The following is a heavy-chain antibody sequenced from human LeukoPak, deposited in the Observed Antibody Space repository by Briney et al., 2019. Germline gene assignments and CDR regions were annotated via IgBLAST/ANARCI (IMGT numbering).Heavy chain of an antibody. J-gene: IGHJ4*02. Sequence: SGGSLRLSCAASGFTFSSYAMSWVRQSPGKGLEWVSGLSGGAGSTYYAYYTDSVKGRFTISRDNSRNTLYLEMKGLRADDTAVYYCVKFSDILTSYFDHWGQGTLVTVSS. V-gene: IGHV3-23*01. CDR3: VKFSDILTSYFDH. CDR1: GFTFSSYA. D-gene: IGHD3-9*01. CDR2: LSGGAGST.